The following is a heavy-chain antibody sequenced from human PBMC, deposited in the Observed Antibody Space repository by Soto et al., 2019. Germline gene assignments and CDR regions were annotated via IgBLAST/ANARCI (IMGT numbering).Heavy chain of an antibody. CDR3: TRETREVGATNY. J-gene: IGHJ4*02. D-gene: IGHD1-26*01. V-gene: IGHV3-73*01. Sequence: PGGSLRLSCAASGFTFSGSAMHWVRQASGKGLEWVGRIRSKANSYATAYAASVKGRFTISRDDSKNTAYLQMNSLKTEDTAVYYCTRETREVGATNYWGQGTLVTVSS. CDR2: IRSKANSYAT. CDR1: GFTFSGSA.